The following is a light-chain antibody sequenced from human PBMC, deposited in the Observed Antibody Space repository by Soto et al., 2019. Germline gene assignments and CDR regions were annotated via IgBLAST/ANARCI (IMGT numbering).Light chain of an antibody. CDR3: AAWDDSLSDYV. V-gene: IGLV1-44*01. J-gene: IGLJ1*01. CDR2: SDN. CDR1: SSDIGSRP. Sequence: QPMLTQPPLASGTPGQRGTISCSGSSSDIGSRPVNWYQQLPGTAPKLFIYSDNQRPSGVPDRFSGSKSGTSASLAISGLQSDDEADYYCAAWDDSLSDYVFGTGTKLTVL.